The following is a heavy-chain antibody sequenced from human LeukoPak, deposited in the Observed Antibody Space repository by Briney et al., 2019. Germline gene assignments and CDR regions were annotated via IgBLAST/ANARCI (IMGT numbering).Heavy chain of an antibody. Sequence: PGGSLRLSCAASGFTFSSYAMSWVRQAPGKGLEWASAISGSGGSTYYADSVKGRFTISRDNSKNTLYLQMNSLRAEDTAVYYCAKRYSSSWELHYWGQGTLVTVSS. J-gene: IGHJ4*02. V-gene: IGHV3-23*01. CDR2: ISGSGGST. CDR3: AKRYSSSWELHY. D-gene: IGHD6-13*01. CDR1: GFTFSSYA.